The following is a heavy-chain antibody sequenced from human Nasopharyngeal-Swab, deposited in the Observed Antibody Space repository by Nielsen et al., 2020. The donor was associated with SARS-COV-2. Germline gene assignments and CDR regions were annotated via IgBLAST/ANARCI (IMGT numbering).Heavy chain of an antibody. Sequence: GGSLRLSCAASGFTFSSYAMHWVRQAPGKGLEWVAVISYDGSNKYYADSVKGRFTISRDNSKNTLYLQMNSLRVEDTAVYYCARGHLAVACFDYWGQGTLVTVSS. J-gene: IGHJ4*02. V-gene: IGHV3-30-3*01. CDR1: GFTFSSYA. CDR3: ARGHLAVACFDY. D-gene: IGHD6-19*01. CDR2: ISYDGSNK.